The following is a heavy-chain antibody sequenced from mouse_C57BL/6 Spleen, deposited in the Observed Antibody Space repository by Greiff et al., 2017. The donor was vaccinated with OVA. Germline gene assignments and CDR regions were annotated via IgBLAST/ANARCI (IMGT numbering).Heavy chain of an antibody. CDR3: ASHDSWFAY. CDR2: ISYSGST. D-gene: IGHD2-4*01. CDR1: GYSITSGYD. J-gene: IGHJ3*01. Sequence: EVQGVESGPGMVKPSQSLSLTCTVTGYSITSGYDWHWIRHFPGNKLEWMGYISYSGSTNYNPSLKSRISITHDTSKNHFFLKLNSVTTEDTATYYCASHDSWFAYWGQGTLVTVSA. V-gene: IGHV3-1*01.